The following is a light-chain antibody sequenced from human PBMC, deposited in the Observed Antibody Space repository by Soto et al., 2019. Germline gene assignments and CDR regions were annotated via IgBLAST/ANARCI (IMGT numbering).Light chain of an antibody. CDR2: SAS. Sequence: DIQMTQSPSSLSASVGDRVTLTCRASQDISVYLAWYQQKPGQVPKLLIYSASTLQSGVPSRFSGSGSGTYFTITISSLQHEYVATYFCQKFNTAPLTFGQGTRLEI. CDR1: QDISVY. V-gene: IGKV1-27*01. CDR3: QKFNTAPLT. J-gene: IGKJ5*01.